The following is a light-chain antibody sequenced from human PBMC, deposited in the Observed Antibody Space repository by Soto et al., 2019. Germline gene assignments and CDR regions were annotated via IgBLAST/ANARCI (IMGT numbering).Light chain of an antibody. CDR2: DVS. J-gene: IGLJ1*01. Sequence: LTQPAPMSGSPGQSITISCTGTRSDIGTYNYLSWYQQHPGKAPRLVISDVSNRPSGVSNRFSGSKSGNTASLTITGLQSEDEADYYCMSYTTTSSFVFGSGTKVTVL. CDR1: RSDIGTYNY. V-gene: IGLV2-14*03. CDR3: MSYTTTSSFV.